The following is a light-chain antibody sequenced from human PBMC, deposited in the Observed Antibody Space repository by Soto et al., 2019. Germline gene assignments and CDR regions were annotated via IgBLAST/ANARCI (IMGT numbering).Light chain of an antibody. Sequence: LTRFGSGPGYRRRPMPISCTGTISDVGGYNYVFWYQQHPGKAPNLMIYEVSNRPSGVSNRFSGYKSGNTASLTISGLQAEDEADYYCSTYTSGGTYVFGTGTKVT. J-gene: IGLJ1*01. CDR2: EVS. V-gene: IGLV2-14*01. CDR1: ISDVGGYNY. CDR3: STYTSGGTYV.